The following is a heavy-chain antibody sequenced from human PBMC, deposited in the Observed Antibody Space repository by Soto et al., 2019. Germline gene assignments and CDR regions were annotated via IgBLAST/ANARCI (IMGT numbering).Heavy chain of an antibody. V-gene: IGHV1-8*01. CDR3: AREITDYGMDV. D-gene: IGHD3-16*01. J-gene: IGHJ6*02. Sequence: QVQLVQSGAEMKKPGASVKVSCKASGYTFTSYDVNWVRQATGQGLEWMGWMNPNSGNTGYAQKFLGRVTMTRNTSISTAYMGLSSLRSEDTAVYYCAREITDYGMDVWGQGTTVTVSS. CDR2: MNPNSGNT. CDR1: GYTFTSYD.